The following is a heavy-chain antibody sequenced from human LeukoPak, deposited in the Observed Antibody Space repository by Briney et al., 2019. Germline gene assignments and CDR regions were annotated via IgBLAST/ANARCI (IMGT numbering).Heavy chain of an antibody. D-gene: IGHD2-21*01. Sequence: PGRSLRLSCAAPGFTFSSYPMHWVRQAPGKGLEWVAVISFDGSKTYYGDSVKGRFTISRDNSKNTLYLQMNSLRTEDTAVYYCARESYYFDYWGQGTLVTVSS. CDR2: ISFDGSKT. J-gene: IGHJ4*02. CDR3: ARESYYFDY. CDR1: GFTFSSYP. V-gene: IGHV3-30-3*01.